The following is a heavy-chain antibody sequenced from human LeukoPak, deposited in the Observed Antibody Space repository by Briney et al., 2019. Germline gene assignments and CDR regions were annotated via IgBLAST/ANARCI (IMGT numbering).Heavy chain of an antibody. CDR1: GFTISSYG. D-gene: IGHD2-15*01. CDR2: ISYDGSNK. Sequence: GGSLRLSCAASGFTISSYGMHWVRQAPGKGLEWVAVISYDGSNKYYADSVKGRFTISRDNSKNTLYLQMNSLRAEDTAVYYCAKDLFGYCSGGSCYYGHFQHWGQGTLVTVSS. CDR3: AKDLFGYCSGGSCYYGHFQH. V-gene: IGHV3-30*18. J-gene: IGHJ1*01.